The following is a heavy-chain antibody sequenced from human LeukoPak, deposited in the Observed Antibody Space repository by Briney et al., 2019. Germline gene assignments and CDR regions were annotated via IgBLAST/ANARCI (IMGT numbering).Heavy chain of an antibody. CDR1: GFTFSDYY. V-gene: IGHV3-11*01. CDR2: ISISETTM. CDR3: AKASGSRVAGRFYFDY. J-gene: IGHJ4*02. Sequence: GGSLRLSCAASGFTFSDYYMSWIRQAPGKGLEWVSDISISETTMYYADSVKGRFTISRDNAKNSLYLQMNSLRAEDTALYYCAKASGSRVAGRFYFDYWGQGTLVTVSS. D-gene: IGHD6-19*01.